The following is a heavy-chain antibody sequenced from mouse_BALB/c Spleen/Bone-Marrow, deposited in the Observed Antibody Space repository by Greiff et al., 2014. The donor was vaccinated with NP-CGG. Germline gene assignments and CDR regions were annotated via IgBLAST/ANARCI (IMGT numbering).Heavy chain of an antibody. V-gene: IGHV1-85*01. CDR3: VRSRLRDWYFDV. Sequence: QVQLQQSGVELVKPGVSVKLSCKASGNTFTSYDINWVRQRPEQGLEWIGWIFPGDSTTKYNEKFKGKATLSTDKSSSTVHMQLSRLTSEDSAVYFCVRSRLRDWYFDVWGAGTTVTISS. D-gene: IGHD1-2*01. J-gene: IGHJ1*01. CDR1: GNTFTSYD. CDR2: IFPGDSTT.